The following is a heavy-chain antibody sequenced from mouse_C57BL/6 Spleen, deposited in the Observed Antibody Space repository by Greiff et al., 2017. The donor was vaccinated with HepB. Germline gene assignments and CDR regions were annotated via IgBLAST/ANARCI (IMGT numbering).Heavy chain of an antibody. CDR2: ISYDGSN. Sequence: EVKLQESGPGLVKPSQSLSLTCSVTGYSITSGYYWNWIRQFPGNKLEWMGYISYDGSNNYNPSLKNRISITRDTSKNQFFLKLNSVTTEDTATYYCERERDYYGSSFSAWFAYWGQGTLVTVSA. CDR1: GYSITSGYY. J-gene: IGHJ3*01. CDR3: ERERDYYGSSFSAWFAY. D-gene: IGHD1-1*01. V-gene: IGHV3-6*01.